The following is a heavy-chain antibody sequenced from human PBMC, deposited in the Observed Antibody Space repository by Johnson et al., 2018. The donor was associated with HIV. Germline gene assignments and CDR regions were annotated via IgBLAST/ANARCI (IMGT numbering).Heavy chain of an antibody. J-gene: IGHJ3*02. CDR2: INQDGSEK. CDR3: ARGGEKGAFDI. CDR1: GFTLRSYW. Sequence: VQLVESGGGLVQPGGSLRLSCAASGFTLRSYWMIWVRQAPGKGLEWVTNINQDGSEKHDVDSVKGRFTISRDNAKNSLSLQMNSLKTEDTAVYYCARGGEKGAFDIWGQGTMVTVSS. V-gene: IGHV3-7*03. D-gene: IGHD7-27*01.